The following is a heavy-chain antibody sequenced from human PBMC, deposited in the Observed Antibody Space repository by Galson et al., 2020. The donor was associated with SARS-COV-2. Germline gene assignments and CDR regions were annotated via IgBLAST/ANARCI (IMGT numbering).Heavy chain of an antibody. CDR2: TYYRSKWNN. J-gene: IGHJ4*02. CDR1: GDNVSSNRAA. Sequence: SQTLSLTCAISGDNVSSNRAAWNWIRQSPSRGLEWLGRTYYRSKWNNDYAVSMKGRLIINADTSENQFSLQLVSVTPEDTAVYYCARDPSDWTFFDYWGQGTLVTVSS. V-gene: IGHV6-1*01. D-gene: IGHD1-1*01. CDR3: ARDPSDWTFFDY.